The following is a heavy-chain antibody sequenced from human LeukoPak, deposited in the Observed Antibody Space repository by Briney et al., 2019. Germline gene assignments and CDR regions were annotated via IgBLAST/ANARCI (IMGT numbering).Heavy chain of an antibody. Sequence: ASVKVSCKASGYTFTSYAMNWVRQAPGQGLEWMGWINTNTGNPTYAQGFTGRFVFSLDTSVSTAYLQISSLKAEDTAVYYCARDRPQYDSSGEERGGDYWGQGTLVTVSS. D-gene: IGHD3-22*01. CDR2: INTNTGNP. J-gene: IGHJ4*02. CDR3: ARDRPQYDSSGEERGGDY. V-gene: IGHV7-4-1*02. CDR1: GYTFTSYA.